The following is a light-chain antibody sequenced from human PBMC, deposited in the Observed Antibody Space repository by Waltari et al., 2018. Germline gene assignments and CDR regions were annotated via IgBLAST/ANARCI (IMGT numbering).Light chain of an antibody. J-gene: IGLJ3*02. CDR1: SGHSGYT. CDR3: ETWDTNTRV. V-gene: IGLV4-60*03. CDR2: LEGSGSY. Sequence: VVTQSSSASASLGSSVKLTCTLSSGHSGYTIAWHQQQPGKAPRYLMKLEGSGSYNKGSGVPDRFSGSSSVADRYLSISSLQSEDEADYYCETWDTNTRVFGGGTRLTVL.